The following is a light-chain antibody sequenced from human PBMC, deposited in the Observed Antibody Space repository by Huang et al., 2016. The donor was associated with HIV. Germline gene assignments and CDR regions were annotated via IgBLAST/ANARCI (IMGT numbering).Light chain of an antibody. CDR3: LQYGTSPPLT. CDR1: QSVSGTY. V-gene: IGKV3-20*01. Sequence: ENVLTQSPGTLSLSPGERATLSCRASQSVSGTYFAWYQQKRGQAPRLLMYGAASRATGTPDRFSGRESGTDLTLTISRLEPEDFAVYYCLQYGTSPPLTFGGGTNVEIK. J-gene: IGKJ4*01. CDR2: GAA.